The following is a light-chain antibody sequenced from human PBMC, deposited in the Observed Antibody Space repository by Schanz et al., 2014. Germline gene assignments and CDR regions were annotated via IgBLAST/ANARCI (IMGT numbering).Light chain of an antibody. CDR3: SSYADSNNLV. CDR1: SSDIGGYNY. CDR2: EVT. V-gene: IGLV2-8*01. Sequence: QSALTQPPSASGSPGQSVTISCTGTSSDIGGYNYVSWYQQHPGEAPKLMLYEVTKRPSGVPDRFSGSKSGNTASLTVSGLQAEDEAVYYCSSYADSNNLVFGGGTKVT. J-gene: IGLJ2*01.